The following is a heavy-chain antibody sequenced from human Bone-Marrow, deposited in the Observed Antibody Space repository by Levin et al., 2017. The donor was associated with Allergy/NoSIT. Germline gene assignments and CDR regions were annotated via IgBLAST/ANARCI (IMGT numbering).Heavy chain of an antibody. CDR2: IYHSGST. CDR3: AKSLWFGAYFDY. D-gene: IGHD3-10*01. Sequence: SQTLSLTCAVSGGSISSGGYSWSWIRQPPGKGLEWIGYIYHSGSTYYNPSLKSRVTISMDRSKNHFSLNLTSVTAADIAVYFCAKSLWFGAYFDYWRQGTLVTVSS. CDR1: GGSISSGGYS. J-gene: IGHJ4*02. V-gene: IGHV4-30-2*01.